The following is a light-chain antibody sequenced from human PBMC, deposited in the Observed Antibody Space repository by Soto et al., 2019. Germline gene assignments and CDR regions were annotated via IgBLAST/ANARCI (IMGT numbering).Light chain of an antibody. J-gene: IGLJ1*01. Sequence: QSALTQPASVSGSPGQSINISCTGTSSDVGGYNYVSWYQHHPGKAPKLIIYDVSNRPSGVSNPFSGSKSGNTASLTISGLQPEDEADYYCSSYTPSNTRQIVFGTGTKVTVL. V-gene: IGLV2-14*03. CDR2: DVS. CDR3: SSYTPSNTRQIV. CDR1: SSDVGGYNY.